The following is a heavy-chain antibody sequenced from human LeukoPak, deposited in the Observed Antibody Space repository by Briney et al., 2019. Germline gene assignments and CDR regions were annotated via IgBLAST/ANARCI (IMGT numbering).Heavy chain of an antibody. CDR3: ARWGYSSLAFDI. V-gene: IGHV3-53*01. J-gene: IGHJ3*02. CDR2: IYSDGST. D-gene: IGHD6-19*01. Sequence: PGGSLRLSCAASGFTVSGNYMSWVRQAPGKGLEWVSVIYSDGSTYYADSLKGRFTISRDNSKNRLYLQMNSLRAVDTAVYYCARWGYSSLAFDIWGQGTMVTVSS. CDR1: GFTVSGNY.